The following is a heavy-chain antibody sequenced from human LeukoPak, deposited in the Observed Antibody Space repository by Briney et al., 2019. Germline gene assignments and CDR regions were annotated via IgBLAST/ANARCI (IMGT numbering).Heavy chain of an antibody. CDR2: IKKDGSDK. CDR3: AKDDRWLQFCC. V-gene: IGHV3-7*03. CDR1: GFTFSSYW. D-gene: IGHD5-24*01. Sequence: GGSLRLSCAASGFTFSSYWMSWVRQAPGKGLEWVANIKKDGSDKYYVDSVKGRFTISRDNAKTSLYLLMNSLRAEDTAVYYCAKDDRWLQFCCWGQGTLVTVSA. J-gene: IGHJ4*02.